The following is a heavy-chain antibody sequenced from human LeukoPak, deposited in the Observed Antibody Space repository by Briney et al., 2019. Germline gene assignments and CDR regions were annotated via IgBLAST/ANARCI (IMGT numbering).Heavy chain of an antibody. CDR3: ASRPRDAAALDY. CDR1: GFTFSSYW. V-gene: IGHV3-53*01. Sequence: GGSLRLSCAASGFTFSSYWMSWVRQAPGQGLDWASVIYSDDSTYYADSVKGRFTISRDNSKNTLNLQMNSLRAEDTAVYYCASRPRDAAALDYWGQGTLVTVSS. CDR2: IYSDDST. J-gene: IGHJ4*02. D-gene: IGHD6-13*01.